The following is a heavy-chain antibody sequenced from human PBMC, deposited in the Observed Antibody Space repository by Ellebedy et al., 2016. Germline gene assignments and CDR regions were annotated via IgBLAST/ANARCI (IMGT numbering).Heavy chain of an antibody. CDR2: ISHDGSNK. Sequence: GESLKISXAASGFTFSSYGMHWVRQAPGKGLEWVAVISHDGSNKYYADSVKGRFTISRDNSKNTLYLQMNSLRAEDTAVYYCAKESSAFDIWGQGTMVTVSS. V-gene: IGHV3-30*18. J-gene: IGHJ3*02. CDR1: GFTFSSYG. CDR3: AKESSAFDI.